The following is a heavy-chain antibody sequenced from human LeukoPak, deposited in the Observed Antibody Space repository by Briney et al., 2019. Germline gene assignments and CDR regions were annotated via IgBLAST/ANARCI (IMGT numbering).Heavy chain of an antibody. CDR3: ARGLGDYVEDWYFDL. CDR2: IYDSGST. D-gene: IGHD4-17*01. J-gene: IGHJ2*01. V-gene: IGHV4-59*01. Sequence: PSETLSLTCIVSGGSISSYYWSWIRQPPGKGLEWIGYIYDSGSTNYNPSLESRITISVDTSKNQSSLKLSSVTAADTAVYYCARGLGDYVEDWYFDLWGRGTLVTVSS. CDR1: GGSISSYY.